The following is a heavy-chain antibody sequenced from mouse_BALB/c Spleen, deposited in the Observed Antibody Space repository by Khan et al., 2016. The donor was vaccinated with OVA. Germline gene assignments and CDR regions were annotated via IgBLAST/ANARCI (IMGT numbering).Heavy chain of an antibody. V-gene: IGHV5-17*02. CDR2: ISSGSSTI. J-gene: IGHJ4*01. CDR1: GFTFSSFG. Sequence: EVELVESGGGLVQPGGSRKLSCAASGFTFSSFGMHWVRQAPEKGLEWVAYISSGSSTIYYADTVKGRFTISRDNTKNTLFLQMTSLRSEDTAMYYCARREAMDYWGQGTSVTVSS. CDR3: ARREAMDY.